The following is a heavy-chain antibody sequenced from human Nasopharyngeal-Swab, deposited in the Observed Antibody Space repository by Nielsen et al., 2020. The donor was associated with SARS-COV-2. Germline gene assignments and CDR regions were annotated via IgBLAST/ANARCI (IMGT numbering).Heavy chain of an antibody. CDR2: ISSSSSYI. D-gene: IGHD3-22*01. V-gene: IGHV3-21*01. Sequence: GESLKISCAASGFTFSSYSMNWVRQAPGKGLEWVSSISSSSSYIYYADSVKGRFTISRDNAKNSLYLQMNSPRAEDTAVYYCARDPDYYDSSGLLDYWGQGTLVTVSS. CDR1: GFTFSSYS. J-gene: IGHJ4*02. CDR3: ARDPDYYDSSGLLDY.